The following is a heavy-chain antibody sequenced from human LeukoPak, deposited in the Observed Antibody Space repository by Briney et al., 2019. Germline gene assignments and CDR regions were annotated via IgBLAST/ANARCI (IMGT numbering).Heavy chain of an antibody. CDR3: AKDFYNSGGRWYDCFDI. D-gene: IGHD2-15*01. CDR1: GYTFSHFG. Sequence: ASVKVSCKASGYTFSHFGISWVRQAPGQGLEWMGWSSGYNDNTHCAQKFQGRVTMTTDTSTNTAYMDLRSLRSDDTATYYCAKDFYNSGGRWYDCFDIWGQGTMVTVSS. CDR2: SSGYNDNT. J-gene: IGHJ3*02. V-gene: IGHV1-18*01.